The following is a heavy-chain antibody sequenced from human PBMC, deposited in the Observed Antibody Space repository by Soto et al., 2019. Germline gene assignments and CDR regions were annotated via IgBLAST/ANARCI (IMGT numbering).Heavy chain of an antibody. CDR2: INHSGST. Sequence: SETLSLTCAVYGGSFSGYYWSWIRQPPGKGLEWIGEINHSGSTNYNPSLKSRVTISVDTSKNQFSLKLSSVTAADTAAYYCARGTPPGNDYVWGSYRYTRSPIDYWGQGTLVTVSS. CDR1: GGSFSGYY. V-gene: IGHV4-34*01. CDR3: ARGTPPGNDYVWGSYRYTRSPIDY. J-gene: IGHJ4*02. D-gene: IGHD3-16*02.